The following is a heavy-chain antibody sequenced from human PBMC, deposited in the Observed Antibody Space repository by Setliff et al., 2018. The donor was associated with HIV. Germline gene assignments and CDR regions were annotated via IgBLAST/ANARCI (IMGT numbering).Heavy chain of an antibody. D-gene: IGHD3-3*01. CDR2: FYTSGST. CDR1: GGSIGSGSHY. Sequence: SETLSLTCTVSGGSIGSGSHYWSWIRQPAGKGLEWIGHFYTSGSTNYNPSLKSRVTISVDTSKNQFSLKLSSVTAADTAVYYCAGSWSGYPLSFGYWGQGTLVTVSS. V-gene: IGHV4-61*09. J-gene: IGHJ4*02. CDR3: AGSWSGYPLSFGY.